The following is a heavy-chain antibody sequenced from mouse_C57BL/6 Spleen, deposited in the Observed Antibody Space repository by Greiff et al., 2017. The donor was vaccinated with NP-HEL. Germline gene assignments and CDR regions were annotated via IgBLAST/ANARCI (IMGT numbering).Heavy chain of an antibody. J-gene: IGHJ2*01. V-gene: IGHV14-4*01. Sequence: VQLQQSGAELVRPGASVKLSCTASGFNIKDDYMHWVKRRPEQGLEWIGWIDPENGDTEYASKFQGKATITADTSSNTAYLQLSSLTSEDTAVYYCTAYGNYAFDYWGQGTTLTVSS. CDR3: TAYGNYAFDY. D-gene: IGHD2-1*01. CDR1: GFNIKDDY. CDR2: IDPENGDT.